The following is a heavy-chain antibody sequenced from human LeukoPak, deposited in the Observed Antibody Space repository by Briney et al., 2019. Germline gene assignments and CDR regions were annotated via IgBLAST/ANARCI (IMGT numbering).Heavy chain of an antibody. CDR3: ARDPDSSYFDY. CDR2: IYSGGGT. CDR1: GFTVSSNY. D-gene: IGHD4-11*01. Sequence: PGGPLRLSCAASGFTVSSNYMSWVRQAPGKGLEWVSVIYSGGGTYYADSVKGRFTVSRDNSKNTLYLQMNSLRAEDTAVYYCARDPDSSYFDYWGQGTLVTVSS. V-gene: IGHV3-66*01. J-gene: IGHJ4*02.